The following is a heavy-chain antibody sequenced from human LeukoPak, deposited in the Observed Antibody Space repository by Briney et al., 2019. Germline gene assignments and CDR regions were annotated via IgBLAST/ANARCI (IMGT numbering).Heavy chain of an antibody. CDR3: AKDAPDAITMIKREDYNNWLDP. CDR2: INPSGGST. CDR1: GYTFTSYY. J-gene: IGHJ5*02. Sequence: ASVKVSCKASGYTFTSYYMHWVRQAPGQGLEWMGIINPSGGSTNYAQKFQGRVTMTRYTSTSTVYMELSSLRSEDTAVYYCAKDAPDAITMIKREDYNNWLDPWGQGTLVTVSS. V-gene: IGHV1-46*01. D-gene: IGHD3-22*01.